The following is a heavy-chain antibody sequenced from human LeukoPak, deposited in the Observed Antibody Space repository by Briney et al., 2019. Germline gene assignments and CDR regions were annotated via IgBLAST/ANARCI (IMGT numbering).Heavy chain of an antibody. V-gene: IGHV4-38-2*01. Sequence: SETLSLTCAVSGYSISSGYYWGWIRQPPGKGLEWIGSIYHSGSTYYNPSLKSRVTISVDTSKNQFSLKLSSVTAADTAVYYCAREMTTVTTTIDYWGQGTLATVSS. D-gene: IGHD4-17*01. J-gene: IGHJ4*02. CDR3: AREMTTVTTTIDY. CDR2: IYHSGST. CDR1: GYSISSGYY.